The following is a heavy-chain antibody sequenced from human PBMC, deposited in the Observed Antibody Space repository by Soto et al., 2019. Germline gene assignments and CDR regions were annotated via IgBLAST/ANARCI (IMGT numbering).Heavy chain of an antibody. CDR2: TYYRSKWYN. J-gene: IGHJ6*02. D-gene: IGHD5-12*01. V-gene: IGHV6-1*01. Sequence: TLSLTCAISGDSVSSNSAAWNWIRQSPSRGLEWLGRTYYRSKWYNDYAVSVKSRITINPDTSKNQFSLQLHSVPPEETAVYYCARGWWIVATISYYYYGMDVWCQGTTVTVAS. CDR1: GDSVSSNSAA. CDR3: ARGWWIVATISYYYYGMDV.